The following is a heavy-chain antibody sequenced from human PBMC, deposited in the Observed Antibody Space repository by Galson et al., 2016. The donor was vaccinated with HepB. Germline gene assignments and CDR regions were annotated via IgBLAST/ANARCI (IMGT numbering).Heavy chain of an antibody. Sequence: SLRLSCAASGFSLNNAWMSWIRQAPGKGLEWVGRIKSKSDGGTTDYGATVKGRFSNTRDESKNTIYLQMNSLQTEDTAVYYCHLQAPDSWGQGTLVTVSS. V-gene: IGHV3-15*01. J-gene: IGHJ4*02. CDR1: GFSLNNAW. CDR2: IKSKSDGGTT. CDR3: HLQAPDS. D-gene: IGHD5-24*01.